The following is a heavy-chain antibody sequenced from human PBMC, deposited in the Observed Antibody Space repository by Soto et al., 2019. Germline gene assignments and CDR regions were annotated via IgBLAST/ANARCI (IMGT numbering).Heavy chain of an antibody. J-gene: IGHJ6*02. D-gene: IGHD2-2*01. CDR3: ARGKPAAWGTYYYYYGMDV. Sequence: QVQLQESGPGLVKPSQTLSLTCTVSGGSISSGGYYWSWIRQHPGKGLEWIGYIYYSGSTYYNPSLKSRVTISVDTSKNQCSLKLSSVTAADTAVYYCARGKPAAWGTYYYYYGMDVWGQGTTVTVSS. CDR1: GGSISSGGYY. CDR2: IYYSGST. V-gene: IGHV4-31*03.